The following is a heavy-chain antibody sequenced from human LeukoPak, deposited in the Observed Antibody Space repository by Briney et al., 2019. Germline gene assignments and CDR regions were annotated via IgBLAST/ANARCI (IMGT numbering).Heavy chain of an antibody. CDR1: DYPISSGYF. D-gene: IGHD2-8*02. V-gene: IGHV4-38-2*02. Sequence: SETLSLTCSVTDYPISSGYFWGWIRQPPQKGLERIATISHSGSTYFSPSLKSRVIVSIDASKNQFSLNLTSVTAADTAVYYCAREHCAGGYCYFLDYWGQGILVTVSS. CDR2: ISHSGST. J-gene: IGHJ4*02. CDR3: AREHCAGGYCYFLDY.